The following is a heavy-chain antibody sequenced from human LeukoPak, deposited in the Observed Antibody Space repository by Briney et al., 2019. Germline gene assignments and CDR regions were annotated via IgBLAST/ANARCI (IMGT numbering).Heavy chain of an antibody. J-gene: IGHJ4*02. D-gene: IGHD7-27*01. CDR3: AAWGLYNF. CDR2: INLRGGAS. V-gene: IGHV3-7*01. Sequence: AGSLRLSCAASGFSLSDYWMNWVRQAPGKGLEWVANINLRGGASLYVDSVRGRFTISRDNAKNSLYLQMGSLKVEDTAVYYCAAWGLYNFWGQGTLVTVSS. CDR1: GFSLSDYW.